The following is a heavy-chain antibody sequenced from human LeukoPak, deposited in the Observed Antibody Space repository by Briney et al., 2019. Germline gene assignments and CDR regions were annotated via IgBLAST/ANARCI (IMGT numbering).Heavy chain of an antibody. CDR1: GFTFGKYA. Sequence: GGSMRLSCEASGFTFGKYAMSWVRQAPGKGLEWVAGISESGRRKYYGDSVKGRFTISRDNSRDTLYLQMDSLRAEDTAVYYCARRPTTVTTFGRDYWGQGTLVTVSS. J-gene: IGHJ4*02. CDR2: ISESGRRK. V-gene: IGHV3-23*01. D-gene: IGHD4-17*01. CDR3: ARRPTTVTTFGRDY.